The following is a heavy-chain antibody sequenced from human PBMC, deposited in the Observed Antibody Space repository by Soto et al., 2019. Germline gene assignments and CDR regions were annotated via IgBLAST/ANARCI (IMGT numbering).Heavy chain of an antibody. Sequence: PSETLSLTCTVSGGSISSGGYYWSWIRQHPGKGLEWIGYIYYSGSTYYNPSLKGRVTISVDTSKNQFSLKLSSVTAADTAVYYCARGYCSGGSCYPDDAFDIWGQGTMVTVSS. CDR3: ARGYCSGGSCYPDDAFDI. J-gene: IGHJ3*02. D-gene: IGHD2-15*01. CDR1: GGSISSGGYY. V-gene: IGHV4-31*03. CDR2: IYYSGST.